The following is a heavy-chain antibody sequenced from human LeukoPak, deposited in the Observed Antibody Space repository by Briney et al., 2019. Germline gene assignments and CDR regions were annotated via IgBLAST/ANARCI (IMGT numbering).Heavy chain of an antibody. D-gene: IGHD4-17*01. CDR3: ARGSGDSLLNY. J-gene: IGHJ4*02. Sequence: SQTLSLTCATSGDSVSGNSVAWNWIRQSPSRGLEWLGRTYYRSKWYNDYAVSVKSRITIKSDTPKNQFSLQLNSVTPEDTAVYYCARGSGDSLLNYWGQGALVTVSS. CDR1: GDSVSGNSVA. V-gene: IGHV6-1*01. CDR2: TYYRSKWYN.